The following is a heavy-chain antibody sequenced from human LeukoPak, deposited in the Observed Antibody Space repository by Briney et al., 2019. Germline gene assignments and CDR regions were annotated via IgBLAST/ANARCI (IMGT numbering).Heavy chain of an antibody. Sequence: SETLSLTFTGSGGAIRRHYRNLIRQPAGKGLEWIGRIYSSGYTNDNPFLKSRITMSVDMSKNQFSLRLNSVTAADTAVYYCARGEHSVDSWGQGVLVTVSS. CDR2: IYSSGYT. CDR3: ARGEHSVDS. V-gene: IGHV4-4*07. J-gene: IGHJ4*02. D-gene: IGHD1/OR15-1a*01. CDR1: GGAIRRHY.